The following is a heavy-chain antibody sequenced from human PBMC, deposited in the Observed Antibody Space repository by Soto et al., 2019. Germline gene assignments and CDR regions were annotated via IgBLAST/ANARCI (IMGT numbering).Heavy chain of an antibody. CDR1: GGSISSYY. J-gene: IGHJ4*02. V-gene: IGHV4-59*01. CDR2: IYYSGST. Sequence: SETLSLTCTVSGGSISSYYWSWIRQPPGKGLEWIGYIYYSGSTNYNPSLKSRVTISVDTSKNQFSLKLSSVTAADTAVYYCARGRDGDYGDYWGQGTLVTVSS. D-gene: IGHD4-17*01. CDR3: ARGRDGDYGDY.